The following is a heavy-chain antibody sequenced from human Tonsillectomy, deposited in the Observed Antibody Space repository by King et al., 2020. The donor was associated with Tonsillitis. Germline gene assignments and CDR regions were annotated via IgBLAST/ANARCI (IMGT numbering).Heavy chain of an antibody. D-gene: IGHD2-2*01. V-gene: IGHV3-30-3*01. CDR3: ARDQEDIVVVPAASSYFDY. CDR1: GFTFATYA. Sequence: VQLVESGGGVVQPGRSLRLSCAASGFTFATYAMHWVRQAPGKGLEWVAVISYDGSNKYYADSVKGRFTISRDNSKNTLYLQLNSLRADDTAVYYCARDQEDIVVVPAASSYFDYWGQGTLVTVSS. J-gene: IGHJ4*02. CDR2: ISYDGSNK.